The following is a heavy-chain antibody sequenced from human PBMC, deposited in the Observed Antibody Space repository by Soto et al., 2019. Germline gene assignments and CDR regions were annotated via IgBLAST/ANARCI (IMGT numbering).Heavy chain of an antibody. CDR2: INHLGSI. J-gene: IGHJ6*03. V-gene: IGHV4-34*01. Sequence: LSLTCVVSGGSLSDYFWSWIRQPPGMALEWIGEINHLGSINYNPSLKSRVTMSVDTSKNQFSLTLNSVTAADTATYYCARGGISHWAYFYYMDVWDRGTKVTVSS. CDR1: GGSLSDYF. D-gene: IGHD2-21*01. CDR3: ARGGISHWAYFYYMDV.